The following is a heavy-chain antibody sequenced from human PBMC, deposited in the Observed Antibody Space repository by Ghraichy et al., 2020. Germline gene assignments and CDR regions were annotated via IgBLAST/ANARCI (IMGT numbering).Heavy chain of an antibody. CDR3: ARGRSIVGATNGGGYFDY. J-gene: IGHJ4*02. V-gene: IGHV3-33*01. CDR1: GFTFSSYG. D-gene: IGHD1-26*01. CDR2: IWYDGSNK. Sequence: GGSLRLSCAASGFTFSSYGMHWVRQAPGKGLEWVAVIWYDGSNKYYADSVKGRFTISRDNSKNTLYLQMNSLRAEDTAVYYCARGRSIVGATNGGGYFDYWGQGTLVTVSS.